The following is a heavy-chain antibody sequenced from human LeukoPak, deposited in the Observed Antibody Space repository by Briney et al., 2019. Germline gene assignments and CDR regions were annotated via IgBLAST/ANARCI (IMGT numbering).Heavy chain of an antibody. J-gene: IGHJ5*02. CDR2: INPNSGGT. CDR1: GYTFTGYY. CDR3: ARGYCSGGSCYSVENWFDP. D-gene: IGHD2-15*01. V-gene: IGHV1-2*06. Sequence: ASVKVSCRAAGYTFTGYYMFWVRQAPGQGLEWMGRINPNSGGTNYAQKFQGRVTMTRDTSISTAYMELSRLRSDDTAVYYCARGYCSGGSCYSVENWFDPWGQGTLVTVSS.